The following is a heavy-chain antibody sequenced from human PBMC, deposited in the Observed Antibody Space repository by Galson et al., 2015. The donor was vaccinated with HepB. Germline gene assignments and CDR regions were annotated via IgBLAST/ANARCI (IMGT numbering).Heavy chain of an antibody. D-gene: IGHD3-10*01. CDR3: ARGAMVQGVIISHLPFDY. J-gene: IGHJ4*02. V-gene: IGHV1-69*13. CDR1: GGTFSSYA. CDR2: IIPIFGTA. Sequence: SVKVSCKASGGTFSSYAISWVRQAPGQGLEWMGGIIPIFGTANYAQKFQGRVTITADESTSTAYMELSSLRSEDTAVYYCARGAMVQGVIISHLPFDYWGQGTLVTVSS.